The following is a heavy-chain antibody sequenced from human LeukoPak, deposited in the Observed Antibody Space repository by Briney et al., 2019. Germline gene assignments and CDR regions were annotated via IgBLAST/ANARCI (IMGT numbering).Heavy chain of an antibody. CDR2: IIPILGIA. Sequence: GASVKVSCKASGGTFSSYAISWVRQAPGQGLEWMGRIIPILGIANYAQKFQGRVTITADKSTSTAYMELSSLRSEDTAVYYCAREHDYGSGSQMGFDYWGQGTLVTVPS. CDR3: AREHDYGSGSQMGFDY. D-gene: IGHD3-10*01. J-gene: IGHJ4*02. CDR1: GGTFSSYA. V-gene: IGHV1-69*04.